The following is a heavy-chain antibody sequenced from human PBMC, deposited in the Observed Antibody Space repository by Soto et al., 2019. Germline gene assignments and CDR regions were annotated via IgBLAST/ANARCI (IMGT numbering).Heavy chain of an antibody. V-gene: IGHV3-30-3*01. CDR2: ISYDGSNK. D-gene: IGHD1-26*01. Sequence: QVQLVESGGGVVQPGRSLRLSCAASGFTFSSYAMHWVRQAPGKGLEWVAVISYDGSNKYYADSVKGRFTISRDNSKNTLYLQMNSLRAEDTAVYYCARAGGANYYYYGMDVWGKGTTVTVSS. CDR3: ARAGGANYYYYGMDV. CDR1: GFTFSSYA. J-gene: IGHJ6*04.